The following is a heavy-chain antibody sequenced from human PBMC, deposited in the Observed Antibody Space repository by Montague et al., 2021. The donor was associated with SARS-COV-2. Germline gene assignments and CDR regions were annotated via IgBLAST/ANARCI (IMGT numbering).Heavy chain of an antibody. CDR1: GDSVSSNSAA. J-gene: IGHJ6*03. V-gene: IGHV6-1*01. Sequence: CAISGDSVSSNSAAWNWIRQSPSRGLEWLGRTYYRSKWYNDYAVSVKSRITINPDTSKNQFSLQLNSVTPEDTAVYYCARGRGIQLWFNYYYYMDVWGKGTTVTVSS. CDR2: TYYRSKWYN. D-gene: IGHD5-18*01. CDR3: ARGRGIQLWFNYYYYMDV.